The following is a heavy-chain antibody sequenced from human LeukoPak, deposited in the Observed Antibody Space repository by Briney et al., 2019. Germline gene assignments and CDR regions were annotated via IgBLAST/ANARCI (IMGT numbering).Heavy chain of an antibody. Sequence: GGSLRLSCAASGLTFSNYAMSWVRQAPGKGLEWVSAISGSGGSTYYADSVKGRFTISRDNSKNTLYLQMNSLRAEDTAVYYCAKDLRRHGYIPKAFDYWGQGTLVTVSS. CDR3: AKDLRRHGYIPKAFDY. CDR2: ISGSGGST. J-gene: IGHJ4*02. D-gene: IGHD5-24*01. V-gene: IGHV3-23*01. CDR1: GLTFSNYA.